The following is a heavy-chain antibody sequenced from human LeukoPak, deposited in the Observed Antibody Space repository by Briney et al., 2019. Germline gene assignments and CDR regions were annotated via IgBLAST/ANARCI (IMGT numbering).Heavy chain of an antibody. Sequence: GGSLRLSCAASGFTFSSYAMYWVRQAPGKGLEWVSAISGSGGSTYYADSVKGRFTISRDNSKNTLYLQMNSLRAEDTAVYYCAKENYGSGSYNNWFDPWGQGTLVTVSS. CDR2: ISGSGGST. J-gene: IGHJ5*02. CDR3: AKENYGSGSYNNWFDP. D-gene: IGHD3-10*01. CDR1: GFTFSSYA. V-gene: IGHV3-23*01.